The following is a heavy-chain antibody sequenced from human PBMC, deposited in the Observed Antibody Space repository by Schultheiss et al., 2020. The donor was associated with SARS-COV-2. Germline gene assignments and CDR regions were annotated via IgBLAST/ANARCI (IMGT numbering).Heavy chain of an antibody. CDR3: ARVCLSIMITFGGVISD. D-gene: IGHD3-16*02. CDR2: IFYTGST. V-gene: IGHV4-30-4*08. J-gene: IGHJ4*02. CDR1: GGSISNANYY. Sequence: SETLSLTCTVSGGSISNANYYWSWIRQHPAEGLEWIGYIFYTGSTYYNPSLKSRVTISLDTSKNQFSLKLSSVTAADTAVYYCARVCLSIMITFGGVISDWGQGTLVTVSS.